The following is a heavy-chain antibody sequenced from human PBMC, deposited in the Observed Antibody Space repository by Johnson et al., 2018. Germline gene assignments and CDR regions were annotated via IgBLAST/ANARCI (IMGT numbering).Heavy chain of an antibody. J-gene: IGHJ6*03. CDR3: AGDEEYSSGLGWGSYAYYQYMDA. D-gene: IGHD3-16*01. V-gene: IGHV3-48*01. CDR2: ISTTSSTI. CDR1: GFTFSSYK. Sequence: EVQLLESGGGLVQPGGSLRLSCAGSGFTFSSYKMNWVRPAPGKGLEWISYISTTSSTIYYADSVKGRFTISRDNAKNSLYLQMNSLRADDTAVYYCAGDEEYSSGLGWGSYAYYQYMDAWGKGTAVTVSS.